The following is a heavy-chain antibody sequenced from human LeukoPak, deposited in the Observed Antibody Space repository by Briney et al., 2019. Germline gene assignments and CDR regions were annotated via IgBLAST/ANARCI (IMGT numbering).Heavy chain of an antibody. J-gene: IGHJ3*02. CDR3: ARGATVNAFDI. CDR2: INHSGST. D-gene: IGHD4-17*01. V-gene: IGHV4-34*01. Sequence: SETLSLTCAVYGGSFSGYYWSWIRQPPGKGLEWIGEINHSGSTNYNPSLKSRVTISVDTSKNQFSLKLSSVTAADTAVYYCARGATVNAFDIWGQGTMFTVSS. CDR1: GGSFSGYY.